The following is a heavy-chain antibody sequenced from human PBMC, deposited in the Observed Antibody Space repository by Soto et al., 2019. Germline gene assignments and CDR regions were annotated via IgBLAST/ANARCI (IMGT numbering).Heavy chain of an antibody. CDR3: ASVTFGGIVLAH. D-gene: IGHD3-16*01. CDR2: IYFNGNT. J-gene: IGHJ4*02. Sequence: SETLSLTCTVSAASFSKYYWTWIRQPPRKGLEWIGYIYFNGNTKYNPSLEGRLTISIDTSKKEFSLKLTSVTAADAAVYYCASVTFGGIVLAHWGQGTLVTVSS. CDR1: AASFSKYY. V-gene: IGHV4-59*01.